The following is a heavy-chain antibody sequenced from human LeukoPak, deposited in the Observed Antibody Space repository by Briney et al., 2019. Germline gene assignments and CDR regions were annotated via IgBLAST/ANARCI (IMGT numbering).Heavy chain of an antibody. CDR2: IKQDGSDK. D-gene: IGHD6-13*01. CDR3: ARGGSSSSSFCLD. V-gene: IGHV3-7*01. Sequence: GGSLRLSCAASGFTFRTQWMTWVRQAPGKGLEWVANIKQDGSDKYYVDSVKGRFTISKDNAKNSLYLQMNTLSAEDTAVYYCARGGSSSSSFCLDRGQGPLVTVSS. J-gene: IGHJ4*02. CDR1: GFTFRTQW.